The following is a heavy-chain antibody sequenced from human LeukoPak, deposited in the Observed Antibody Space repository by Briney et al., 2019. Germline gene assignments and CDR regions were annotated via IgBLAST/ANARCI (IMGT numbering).Heavy chain of an antibody. CDR3: AVEPNYYDSSGYYINDY. Sequence: SVTVSCKASGFTFTSSAVQWVRQARGQRLEWIGWIVVGSGNTNYAQKFQERVTITRDMSTSTAYMELSSLRSEDTAVYYCAVEPNYYDSSGYYINDYWGQGTLVTVSS. CDR1: GFTFTSSA. CDR2: IVVGSGNT. D-gene: IGHD3-22*01. J-gene: IGHJ4*02. V-gene: IGHV1-58*01.